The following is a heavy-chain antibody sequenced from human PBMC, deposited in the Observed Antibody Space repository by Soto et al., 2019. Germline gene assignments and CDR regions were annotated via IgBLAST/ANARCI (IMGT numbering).Heavy chain of an antibody. CDR2: VYRTGST. CDR3: ARARATIAAAAIFDC. Sequence: QVQLQESGPGLVKPSGTLSLTCAVSGGSISTSNWWSWGRQPPGKGLEWIGEVYRTGSTNYNPSLESRLTISGDKSKTQFSLKLTSVTAADPAVYYCARARATIAAAAIFDCWGQGTLVTVSS. CDR1: GGSISTSNW. J-gene: IGHJ4*02. D-gene: IGHD6-13*01. V-gene: IGHV4-4*02.